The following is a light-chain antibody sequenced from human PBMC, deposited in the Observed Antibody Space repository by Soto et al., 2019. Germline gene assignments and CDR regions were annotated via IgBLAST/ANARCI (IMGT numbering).Light chain of an antibody. Sequence: EIVMPQSPATLSVSPGERATLSCRASQSVSSNLAWYQQKPGQAPRLLIYSASSRATGIPARFSGSGSGTEFTLTISSLKSEYFAVYYCQQYNNWPFTFGPGTKVDI. CDR2: SAS. J-gene: IGKJ3*01. CDR1: QSVSSN. V-gene: IGKV3D-15*01. CDR3: QQYNNWPFT.